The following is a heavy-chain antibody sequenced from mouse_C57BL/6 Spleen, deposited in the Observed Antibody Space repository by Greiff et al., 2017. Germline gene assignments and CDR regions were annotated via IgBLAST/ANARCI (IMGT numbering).Heavy chain of an antibody. CDR3: ASRITTDYYAMDY. Sequence: QVQLQQSGAELAKPGASVKLSCKASGYTFTSYWMHWVKQRPGQGLEWIGYINPSSGYTKYNQKFKDKATLTADKSSSTAYMQLSSLTYEDSAVYYCASRITTDYYAMDYWGQGTSVTVSS. CDR1: GYTFTSYW. D-gene: IGHD1-1*01. V-gene: IGHV1-7*01. CDR2: INPSSGYT. J-gene: IGHJ4*01.